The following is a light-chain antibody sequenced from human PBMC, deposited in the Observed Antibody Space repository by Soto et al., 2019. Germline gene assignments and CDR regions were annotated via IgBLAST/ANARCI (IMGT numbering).Light chain of an antibody. V-gene: IGKV3-20*01. CDR1: QSVSSSH. CDR2: GAS. Sequence: EIVLTQSPGTLSLSPGERATLSCRASQSVSSSHLGWYQQKPGQAPRLLMYGASSRSTVIPDRFSGSGSGTDFTLTISSREPEDVAVYFWQQFGSSPYTFGQGTKLEIK. CDR3: QQFGSSPYT. J-gene: IGKJ2*01.